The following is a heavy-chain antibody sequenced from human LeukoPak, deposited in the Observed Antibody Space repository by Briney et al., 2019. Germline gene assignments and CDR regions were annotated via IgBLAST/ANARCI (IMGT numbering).Heavy chain of an antibody. Sequence: PGGSLRLSCAASGFTFSSYSIHWVRQAPGKGLEWVAIISYDGSKKYCADSVKGRFTLSRDNSKNTLYRQMDRLRPEETAVYFGAKCLRGRVVSHGLDVWGQGTMVTVSS. D-gene: IGHD2-8*02. CDR1: GFTFSSYS. CDR3: AKCLRGRVVSHGLDV. V-gene: IGHV3-30-3*02. J-gene: IGHJ6*02. CDR2: ISYDGSKK.